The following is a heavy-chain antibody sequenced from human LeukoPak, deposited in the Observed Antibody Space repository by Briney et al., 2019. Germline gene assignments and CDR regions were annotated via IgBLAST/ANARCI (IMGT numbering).Heavy chain of an antibody. CDR1: GAFISSGTYY. J-gene: IGHJ4*02. D-gene: IGHD7-27*01. CDR3: ASRKLGNDY. CDR2: IYYTGT. Sequence: SETLSLTCTVSGAFISSGTYYWSWIRQSPGKGLEWIGYIYYTGTSYNPSLKSRVTISADTSKNQFSLKLISVTAADTAVYYCASRKLGNDYWGQGTLVTVSS. V-gene: IGHV4-61*01.